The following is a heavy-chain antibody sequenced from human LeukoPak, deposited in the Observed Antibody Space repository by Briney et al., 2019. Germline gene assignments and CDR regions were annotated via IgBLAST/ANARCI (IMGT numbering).Heavy chain of an antibody. Sequence: ASVKVSCKASGYTFIGYSMHWVRQAPGQGLEWMGWINPSSGGTKYAQKFQGRVTMTTDTSISTAYMELSRLGSDDTALYYCARVGSNFYDDSGYNDYWGQGTLVTVSS. V-gene: IGHV1-2*02. CDR2: INPSSGGT. D-gene: IGHD3-22*01. CDR3: ARVGSNFYDDSGYNDY. CDR1: GYTFIGYS. J-gene: IGHJ4*02.